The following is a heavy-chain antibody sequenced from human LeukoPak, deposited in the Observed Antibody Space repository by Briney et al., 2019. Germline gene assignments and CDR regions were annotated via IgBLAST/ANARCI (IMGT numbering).Heavy chain of an antibody. Sequence: PGGSLRLSCAASGFTFSTSTMNWVRQAPGKGLEWVSSISGSSRYIYYADSLKGRFTISRDNAKNSLYLQMNSLRAEDTAVYYCAREGDYYDSSGYYDYWGQGTLVTVSS. CDR2: ISGSSRYI. D-gene: IGHD3-22*01. CDR3: AREGDYYDSSGYYDY. J-gene: IGHJ4*02. CDR1: GFTFSTST. V-gene: IGHV3-21*01.